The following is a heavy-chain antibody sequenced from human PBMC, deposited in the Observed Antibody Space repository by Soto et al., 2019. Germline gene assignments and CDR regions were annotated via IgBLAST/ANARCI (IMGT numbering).Heavy chain of an antibody. CDR3: VKDNVGVDCRGGSCYFDY. Sequence: EVHLVESGGGLAQPGRSLRLSCVASGFSLDHYAMHWVRQAPGKGLEWGSGISGDSGVIDYADSVRGRFTISRDNAKNSLYMQMASLRAEDTALYYCVKDNVGVDCRGGSCYFDYWGQGSLVTVSS. D-gene: IGHD2-15*01. CDR2: ISGDSGVI. V-gene: IGHV3-9*01. CDR1: GFSLDHYA. J-gene: IGHJ4*02.